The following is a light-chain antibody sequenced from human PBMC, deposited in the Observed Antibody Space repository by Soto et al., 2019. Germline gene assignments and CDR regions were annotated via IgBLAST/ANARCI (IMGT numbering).Light chain of an antibody. CDR1: HTVNSNY. Sequence: ETVLTQSPGTLSLSPGERATLSCRASHTVNSNYLTWYQQKPGQAPRLLIYDTSKRAAGIPARFSGSGSGTDFTLTISSLEPEDFAVYYCQQRSSWPLFGGGTKVDIK. CDR3: QQRSSWPL. J-gene: IGKJ4*01. CDR2: DTS. V-gene: IGKV3-11*01.